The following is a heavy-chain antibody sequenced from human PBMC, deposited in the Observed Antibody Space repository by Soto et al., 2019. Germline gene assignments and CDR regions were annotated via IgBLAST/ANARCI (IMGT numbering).Heavy chain of an antibody. CDR3: AKEDQPSIAAALDAFDI. J-gene: IGHJ3*02. CDR2: ISGSGGST. CDR1: GFTFSSYA. Sequence: EVQLLESGGGLVQPGGSLRLSCAASGFTFSSYAMSWVRQAPGKGLEWVSAISGSGGSTYYADSVKGRFTISRDNSKNTLYLQMNSLRAEDTAVYYCAKEDQPSIAAALDAFDIWGQGTMVTVSS. V-gene: IGHV3-23*01. D-gene: IGHD6-13*01.